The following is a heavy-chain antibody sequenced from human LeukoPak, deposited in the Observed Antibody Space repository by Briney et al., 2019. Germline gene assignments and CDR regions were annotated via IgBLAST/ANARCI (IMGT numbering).Heavy chain of an antibody. Sequence: GGPLRLSCAASGFTFSSYGMHWVRQAPGKGLGWVAVIWYDGSNKYYADSVKGRFTISRDNSKNTLYLQMNSLRAEDTAVYYCAKGPVGAHPAWGQGTPVTVSS. D-gene: IGHD1-26*01. J-gene: IGHJ5*02. V-gene: IGHV3-33*06. CDR3: AKGPVGAHPA. CDR1: GFTFSSYG. CDR2: IWYDGSNK.